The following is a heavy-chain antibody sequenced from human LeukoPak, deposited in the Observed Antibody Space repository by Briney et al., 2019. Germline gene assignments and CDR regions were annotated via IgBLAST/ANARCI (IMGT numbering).Heavy chain of an antibody. Sequence: SETLSLTCTVSGGSITSSNYFWGWIRQSPGKGLEWIGSIYYSGSTYYNPSLKSRVTISVDTSKNQFSLQLRSVTAADTAVYYCAREDPQTTVPEGMDVWGQGTTVTVSS. D-gene: IGHD4-17*01. CDR1: GGSITSSNYF. V-gene: IGHV4-39*07. J-gene: IGHJ6*02. CDR2: IYYSGST. CDR3: AREDPQTTVPEGMDV.